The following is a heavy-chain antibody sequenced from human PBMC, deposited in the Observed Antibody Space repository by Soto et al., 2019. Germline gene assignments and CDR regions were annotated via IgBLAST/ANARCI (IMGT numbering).Heavy chain of an antibody. D-gene: IGHD3-16*01. V-gene: IGHV3-33*01. CDR3: ARDRRGKSYYYGMDV. CDR2: IWYDGSNK. CDR1: GFTFSSYG. J-gene: IGHJ6*02. Sequence: GGSLRLSCAASGFTFSSYGMHWVRQAPGKGLEWVAVIWYDGSNKYYADSVKGRFTISRDNSKNTLYLQMNSLRAEDTAVYYCARDRRGKSYYYGMDVWGQGTTVTVSS.